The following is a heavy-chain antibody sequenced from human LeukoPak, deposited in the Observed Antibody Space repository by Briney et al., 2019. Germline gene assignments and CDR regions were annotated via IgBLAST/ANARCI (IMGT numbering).Heavy chain of an antibody. J-gene: IGHJ3*02. CDR1: GFTFSSYA. D-gene: IGHD6-13*01. CDR2: ISYDGSNK. V-gene: IGHV3-30-3*01. Sequence: GGSLRLSCAASGFTFSSYAMHWVRQAPGKGLEWVAVISYDGSNKYYADSVKGRFTISRDNSKNTLYLQMNSLRAEDTAVYYCAKGLGSSWYSDAFDIWGQGTMVTVSS. CDR3: AKGLGSSWYSDAFDI.